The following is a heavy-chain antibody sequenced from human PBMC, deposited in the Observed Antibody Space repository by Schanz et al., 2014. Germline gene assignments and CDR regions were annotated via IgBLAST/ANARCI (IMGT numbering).Heavy chain of an antibody. Sequence: QVQVEQSGPEVKKPGASVTVSCQASGYTFSFTSYNVHWVRQAPGQGLEWMGYINSSGGGTSYAQKFQDRLTMTRDASTSTVYMELSSLRSEDTAVHYCARGRGFYDYAGQGTLVTVSS. V-gene: IGHV1-46*01. CDR1: GYTFSFTSYN. D-gene: IGHD3-10*01. J-gene: IGHJ4*02. CDR2: INSSGGGT. CDR3: ARGRGFYDY.